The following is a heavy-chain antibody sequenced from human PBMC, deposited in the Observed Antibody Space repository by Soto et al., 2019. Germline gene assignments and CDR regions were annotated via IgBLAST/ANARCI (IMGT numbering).Heavy chain of an antibody. CDR1: GFMFIKYA. D-gene: IGHD3-3*02. CDR2: VSYDGRNK. V-gene: IGHV3-30*18. Sequence: GGSLRLSCAGSGFMFIKYAVHWVRQAPGKGPEWVAVVSYDGRNKDYADSVKGRFTVSRDNSKNMLFLEMNSLRTEDTATYFCAKLADIFYGMDVWGQGTTVTVSS. CDR3: AKLADIFYGMDV. J-gene: IGHJ6*02.